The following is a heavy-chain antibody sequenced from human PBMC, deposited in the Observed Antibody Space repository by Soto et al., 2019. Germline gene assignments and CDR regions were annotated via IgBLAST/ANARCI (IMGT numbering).Heavy chain of an antibody. D-gene: IGHD1-1*01. Sequence: LRLSCAASGFTFSSYWMNWVRQAPGKGLEWVANINQDGNEDNLLDSVKGRFTISRDNAKNSLFLQMNSLRVDDTAVYYCARTGDGHHDFIDYWGQGALVTVSS. J-gene: IGHJ4*02. CDR3: ARTGDGHHDFIDY. V-gene: IGHV3-7*01. CDR1: GFTFSSYW. CDR2: INQDGNED.